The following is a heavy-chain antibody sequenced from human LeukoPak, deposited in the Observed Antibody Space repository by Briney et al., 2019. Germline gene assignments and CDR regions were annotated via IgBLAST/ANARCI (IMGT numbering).Heavy chain of an antibody. CDR1: GFTLSSYW. CDR3: AREPEYYYGMDV. J-gene: IGHJ6*04. Sequence: QPGRSLRLSCAASGFTLSSYWMHSVRQAPRKRLVWVSRINSDGGSTSYADSVKGRFTISRDNAKNTLYLQMNSLRAEDTAVYYCAREPEYYYGMDVWGEGTTVTVSS. CDR2: INSDGGST. D-gene: IGHD1-14*01. V-gene: IGHV3-74*01.